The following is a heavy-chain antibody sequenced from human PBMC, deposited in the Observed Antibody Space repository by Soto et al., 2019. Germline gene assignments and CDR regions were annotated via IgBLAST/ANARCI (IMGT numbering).Heavy chain of an antibody. CDR3: ATSMGRGGNDY. D-gene: IGHD3-10*01. CDR1: GFTFSDYW. Sequence: EVQLVESGGGLVQPGGSLRLSCAASGFTFSDYWMSWVRQAPGKGLECVANIKRDGSEKYYVDPVKGRFTISRDNAKNSLYLQMTSLRAEDPAVYYCATSMGRGGNDYWGQGTLVNVSS. J-gene: IGHJ4*02. CDR2: IKRDGSEK. V-gene: IGHV3-7*05.